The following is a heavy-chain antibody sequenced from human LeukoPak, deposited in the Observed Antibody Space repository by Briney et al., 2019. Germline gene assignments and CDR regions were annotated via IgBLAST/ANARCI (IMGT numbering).Heavy chain of an antibody. V-gene: IGHV3-48*01. CDR2: ISSSSSTI. D-gene: IGHD3-22*01. Sequence: PGGSLRLSCAASGFTFSTYSMNWVRQAPGKGLEWVSYISSSSSTIYSDSVKGRFTIYRDNAKNSLYLQMNSLRAEDTAVYYCAREGIRGYDSSGSYLWDPPYYFDYWGQGTLVTVSS. J-gene: IGHJ4*02. CDR3: AREGIRGYDSSGSYLWDPPYYFDY. CDR1: GFTFSTYS.